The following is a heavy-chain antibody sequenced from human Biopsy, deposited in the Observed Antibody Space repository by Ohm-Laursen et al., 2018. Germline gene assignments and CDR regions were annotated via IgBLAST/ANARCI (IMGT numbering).Heavy chain of an antibody. CDR3: ARVAGGYAYYYGMDV. D-gene: IGHD5-12*01. CDR1: GYSVTNDYY. CDR2: IYYDGIT. Sequence: SETLSLTCAVSGYSVTNDYYWGWIRQPPGKGLEWIGNIYYDGITYYNPSLKSRDAMSVDTSKTQFSLRLTSVTAADTAVYYCARVAGGYAYYYGMDVWGQGTTVIVSS. V-gene: IGHV4-38-2*01. J-gene: IGHJ6*02.